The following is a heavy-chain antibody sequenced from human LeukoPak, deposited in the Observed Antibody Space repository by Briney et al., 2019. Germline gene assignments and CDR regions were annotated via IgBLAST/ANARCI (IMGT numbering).Heavy chain of an antibody. CDR1: GYTFTGYY. Sequence: ASVKVSCKASGYTFTGYYMHWVRQAPGQGLEWMGWINPNSGGTNYAQKFQGRVTMTRDTSISTAYMELSRLGSDDTAVYYCARGAYSSGWYRVVYWGQGTLVTVSS. D-gene: IGHD6-19*01. V-gene: IGHV1-2*02. J-gene: IGHJ4*02. CDR2: INPNSGGT. CDR3: ARGAYSSGWYRVVY.